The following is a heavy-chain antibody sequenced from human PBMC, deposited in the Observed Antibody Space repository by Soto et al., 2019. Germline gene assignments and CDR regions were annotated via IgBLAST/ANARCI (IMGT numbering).Heavy chain of an antibody. Sequence: QARLVQSGAEVKVSGASVKVSCRSSGYILSDYCIHWVRQAPGPGLEWLGWMKPDDGGPNYAQNFQGRVIMTRDTSTDTDYMELTRLTSDDTAVYFCVRDLRRQWRRLDPESYTGMDVWGQGTTVTVSS. CDR1: GYILSDYC. V-gene: IGHV1-2*02. J-gene: IGHJ6*02. CDR2: MKPDDGGP. CDR3: VRDLRRQWRRLDPESYTGMDV. D-gene: IGHD5-12*01.